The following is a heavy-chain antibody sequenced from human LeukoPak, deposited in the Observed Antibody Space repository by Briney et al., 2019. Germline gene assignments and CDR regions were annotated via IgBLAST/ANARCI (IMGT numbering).Heavy chain of an antibody. CDR3: ARGRIAAAGIWFDA. V-gene: IGHV4-34*01. CDR1: GGSFSGYY. J-gene: IGHJ5*02. CDR2: INHSGST. Sequence: PSETLSLTCAVYGGSFSGYYWSWIRQPPGKGLEWIGEINHSGSTNYNPSLKSRVTISVDTSKNQFSLKLSSVTAADTAVYYCARGRIAAAGIWFDAWGQGTLVTVSS. D-gene: IGHD6-13*01.